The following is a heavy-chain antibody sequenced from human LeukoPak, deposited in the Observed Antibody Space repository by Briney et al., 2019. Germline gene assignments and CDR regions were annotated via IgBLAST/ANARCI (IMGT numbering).Heavy chain of an antibody. D-gene: IGHD1-26*01. V-gene: IGHV3-72*01. Sequence: PGGSLRLSCAASGFTFSDHYMDWVRQAPGKGLEWVGRIRNRVDSYTTEYAASVEGRFSISRDDSKNSLYLQMNSLKIEDTAVYFCARGHSGTSDRLDPWGQGTLVTVSS. CDR2: IRNRVDSYTT. CDR3: ARGHSGTSDRLDP. J-gene: IGHJ5*02. CDR1: GFTFSDHY.